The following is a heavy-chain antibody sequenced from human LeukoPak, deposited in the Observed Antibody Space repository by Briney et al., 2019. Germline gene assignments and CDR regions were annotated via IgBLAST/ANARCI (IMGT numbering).Heavy chain of an antibody. D-gene: IGHD3-9*01. Sequence: SETLSLTCTVSGGSISSYYWSWIRQPPGKGLEWIRYIYYSGSTNYNPSLKSRVTISVDTSKNQFPLKLSSVTAADTAVYYCARLPGSYYDILTGYSSYGMDVWGQGTTVTVSS. CDR3: ARLPGSYYDILTGYSSYGMDV. V-gene: IGHV4-59*01. J-gene: IGHJ6*02. CDR2: IYYSGST. CDR1: GGSISSYY.